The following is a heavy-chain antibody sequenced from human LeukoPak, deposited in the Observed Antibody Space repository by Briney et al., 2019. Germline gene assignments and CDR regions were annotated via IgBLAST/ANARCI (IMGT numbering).Heavy chain of an antibody. CDR1: GVSISSYY. CDR2: IYYSGST. CDR3: AREAVIAAAGTGGLNWFDP. J-gene: IGHJ5*02. V-gene: IGHV4-59*01. D-gene: IGHD6-13*01. Sequence: SETLSLTCTVSGVSISSYYWSWIRQPPGKGLEWIGYIYYSGSTNYNPSLKSRVTISVDTSKNQFSLKLSSVTAADTAVYYCAREAVIAAAGTGGLNWFDPWGQGTLVTVSS.